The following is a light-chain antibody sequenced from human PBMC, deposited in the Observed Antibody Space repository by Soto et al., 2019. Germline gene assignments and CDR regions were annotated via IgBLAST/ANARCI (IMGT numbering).Light chain of an antibody. CDR2: DGS. CDR1: QSINTW. CDR3: QQYKTYSRT. Sequence: DIQMTQSPSTLSASVGDRITITCRASQSINTWLAWYQQKPREAPKLLIYDGSTLERGVPSRFSGSGSGTEFTLTISRLQPDDFATFYCQQYKTYSRTFGQGTKVEVK. V-gene: IGKV1-5*03. J-gene: IGKJ1*01.